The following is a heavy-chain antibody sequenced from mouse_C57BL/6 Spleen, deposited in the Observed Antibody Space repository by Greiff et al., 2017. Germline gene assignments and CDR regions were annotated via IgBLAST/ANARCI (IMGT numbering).Heavy chain of an antibody. CDR2: IDPNSGGT. CDR3: ALTGTYYFDY. CDR1: GYTFTSYW. V-gene: IGHV1-72*01. D-gene: IGHD4-1*01. J-gene: IGHJ2*01. Sequence: VQLQQPGAELVKPGASVKLSCKASGYTFTSYWMHWVKQRPGRGLEWIGRIDPNSGGTKNNEKFKSKATLTVDKPSSTAYMQLSSLTSEDSAVYYCALTGTYYFDYWGQGTTLTVSS.